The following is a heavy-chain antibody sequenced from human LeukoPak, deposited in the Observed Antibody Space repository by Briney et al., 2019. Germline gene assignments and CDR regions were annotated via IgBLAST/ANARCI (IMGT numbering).Heavy chain of an antibody. Sequence: ASVKVSCKASGYTFTGYYMHWVRQAPGQGLEWMGRINPNSGGTNYAQKFQGRVTMTRDTSISTAYMELSRLRSDDTAVYYCARVYCSSTSCPYWFDPWGQGTLVTVSS. J-gene: IGHJ5*02. CDR1: GYTFTGYY. CDR2: INPNSGGT. CDR3: ARVYCSSTSCPYWFDP. V-gene: IGHV1-2*06. D-gene: IGHD2-2*01.